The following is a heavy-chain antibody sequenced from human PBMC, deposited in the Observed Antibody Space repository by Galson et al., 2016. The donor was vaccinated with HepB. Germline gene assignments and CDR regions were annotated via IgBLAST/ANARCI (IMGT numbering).Heavy chain of an antibody. V-gene: IGHV3-7*04. J-gene: IGHJ5*02. CDR2: IKDDGSDK. CDR3: ARDVLWFGTFSWFDP. Sequence: SLRLSCAASGFTFSTYWMSWVRQAPGKGLEWVANIKDDGSDKYYVDSVKGRFTISRDNAKNSLHLQMNSLRAEDTVVYYCARDVLWFGTFSWFDPWGQGTLVSVSS. CDR1: GFTFSTYW. D-gene: IGHD3-10*01.